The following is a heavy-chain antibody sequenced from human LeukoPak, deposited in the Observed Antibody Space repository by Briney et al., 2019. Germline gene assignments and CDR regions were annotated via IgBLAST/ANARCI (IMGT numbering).Heavy chain of an antibody. CDR3: ARDDHDSRGNPTGLDV. CDR2: ISSSGLTI. D-gene: IGHD3-22*01. V-gene: IGHV3-48*03. J-gene: IGHJ6*02. Sequence: GGSLTLSCAASGFSFDTYEMNWVRQAPGKGLEWVSYISSSGLTIYYADSVKGRFTISRDNAKNSLSLQMNSLRAEDTAVYYCARDDHDSRGNPTGLDVWGQGTPVTVSS. CDR1: GFSFDTYE.